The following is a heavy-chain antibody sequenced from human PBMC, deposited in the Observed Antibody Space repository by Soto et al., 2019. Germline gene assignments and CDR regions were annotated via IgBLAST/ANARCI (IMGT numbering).Heavy chain of an antibody. CDR3: ARHSLAYSAHDNNWFDP. CDR2: IYYSGST. D-gene: IGHD2-21*01. J-gene: IGHJ5*02. V-gene: IGHV4-59*08. Sequence: PSETLSLTCTVSGGSISSHYWSWIRQPPGQGLEWIGYIYYSGSTNYNPSLKSRVTISVDTSKSQFSLRLSSVTAADTAVYYCARHSLAYSAHDNNWFDPWGQGTLVTVSS. CDR1: GGSISSHY.